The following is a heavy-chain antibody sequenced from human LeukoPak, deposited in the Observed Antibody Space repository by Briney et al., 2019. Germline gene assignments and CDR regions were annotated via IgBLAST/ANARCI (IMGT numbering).Heavy chain of an antibody. CDR1: GFTFCSYS. D-gene: IGHD2-2*01. J-gene: IGHJ4*02. V-gene: IGHV3-21*01. CDR2: ISSSSSYI. Sequence: PGGSLRLSCAASGFTFCSYSMNWVRQAPGKGLEWVSSISSSSSYIYYADSVKGRFTISRDNAKNSLYLQMNSLRAEDTAVYYCARRGKGYCSSTSCPFDYWGQGTLVTVSS. CDR3: ARRGKGYCSSTSCPFDY.